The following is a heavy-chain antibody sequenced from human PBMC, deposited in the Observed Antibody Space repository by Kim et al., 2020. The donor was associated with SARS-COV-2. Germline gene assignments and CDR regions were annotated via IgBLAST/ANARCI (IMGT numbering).Heavy chain of an antibody. D-gene: IGHD6-13*01. CDR2: IYYSGST. CDR3: AAGYSSSWYSDDAFDI. J-gene: IGHJ3*02. CDR1: GGSISSSSYY. Sequence: SETLSLTCTVSGGSISSSSYYWGWIRQPPGKGLEWIGSIYYSGSTYYNPSLKSRVTISVDTSKNQFSLKLSSVTAADTAVYYCAAGYSSSWYSDDAFDIWGQGTMVTVSS. V-gene: IGHV4-39*01.